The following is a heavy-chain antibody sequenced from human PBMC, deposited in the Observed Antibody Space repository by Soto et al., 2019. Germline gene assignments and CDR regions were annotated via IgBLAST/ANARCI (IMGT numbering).Heavy chain of an antibody. J-gene: IGHJ4*02. CDR3: AREVSKYSGYDFDY. D-gene: IGHD5-12*01. V-gene: IGHV3-21*01. Sequence: EVQLVESGGGLVKPGGSLRLSCAASGFTFSSYSMNWVRQAPGKGLEWVSSISSSSSYIYYADSVKGRFTISRDNAKNSLSPQMNSLRAEDTAVYYCAREVSKYSGYDFDYWGQGTVVTVSS. CDR1: GFTFSSYS. CDR2: ISSSSSYI.